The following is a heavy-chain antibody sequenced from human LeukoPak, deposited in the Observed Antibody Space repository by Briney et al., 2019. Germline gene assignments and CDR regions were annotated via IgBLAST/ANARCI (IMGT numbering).Heavy chain of an antibody. V-gene: IGHV1-46*01. CDR2: INPGGGNT. CDR1: GYTFTNYY. Sequence: ASVKVSCKASGYTFTNYYMHWVRQAPGQGLEWMGLINPGGGNTNYAQNFQGRVTMTRDTSTSTDYMELSSLRSEDTAVYYCARDNSVEDTAWWFDPWGQGTLVTVSS. CDR3: ARDNSVEDTAWWFDP. J-gene: IGHJ5*02. D-gene: IGHD4-23*01.